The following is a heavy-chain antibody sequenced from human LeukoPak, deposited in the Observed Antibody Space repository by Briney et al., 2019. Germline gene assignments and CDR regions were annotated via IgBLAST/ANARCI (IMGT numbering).Heavy chain of an antibody. V-gene: IGHV3-30*02. Sequence: GVSLRLFCAASGFTISSYGMHWVRQARGKGLEWVAFIRHDGSNKYYADSVKGRFTISRDNSKNTLYLQMNSLRAEDTAVYYCAKDFLYYDILTGYRDSDAFDIWGQGTMVTVSS. CDR1: GFTISSYG. CDR2: IRHDGSNK. J-gene: IGHJ3*02. D-gene: IGHD3-9*01. CDR3: AKDFLYYDILTGYRDSDAFDI.